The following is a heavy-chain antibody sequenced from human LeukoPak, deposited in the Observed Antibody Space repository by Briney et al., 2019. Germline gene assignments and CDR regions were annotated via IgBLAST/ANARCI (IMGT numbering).Heavy chain of an antibody. CDR2: IIPIFGTA. CDR1: GGTFSSYA. Sequence: SVKVSCKASGGTFSSYAISWVRQAPGKGLEWMGGIIPIFGTANYAQKFQGRVTITADESTSTAYMELSSLRSEDTAVYYCARGPTSPYPVLRFLESLWKSYYYMDVWGNGTTVTVSS. CDR3: ARGPTSPYPVLRFLESLWKSYYYMDV. J-gene: IGHJ6*03. V-gene: IGHV1-69*13. D-gene: IGHD3-3*01.